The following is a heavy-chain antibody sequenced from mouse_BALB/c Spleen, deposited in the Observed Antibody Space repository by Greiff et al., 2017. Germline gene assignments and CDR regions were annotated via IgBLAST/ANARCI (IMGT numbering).Heavy chain of an antibody. J-gene: IGHJ4*01. D-gene: IGHD1-1*01. Sequence: QVQLKQSGPELVKPGASVKISCKASGYAFSSSWMNWVKQRPGQGLEWIGRIYPGDGDTNYNGKFKGKATLTADKSSSTAYMQLSSLTSVDSAVYFCARGYYGSSSYAMDYWGQGTSVTVSS. CDR3: ARGYYGSSSYAMDY. V-gene: IGHV1-82*01. CDR1: GYAFSSSW. CDR2: IYPGDGDT.